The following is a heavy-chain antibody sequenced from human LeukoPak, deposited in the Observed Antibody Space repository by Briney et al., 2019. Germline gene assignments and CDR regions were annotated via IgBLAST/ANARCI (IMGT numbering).Heavy chain of an antibody. CDR2: INHSVST. Sequence: SETLSLTYAVYGGSFSGYYWSWIRQPPGKGLEWIGEINHSVSTNYNPSLKSRVTISVDTSKNQFSLKLSSVTAADTAVYYCVIAAAAYNWFDPWGQGTLVTVSS. V-gene: IGHV4-34*01. CDR1: GGSFSGYY. D-gene: IGHD6-13*01. J-gene: IGHJ5*02. CDR3: VIAAAAYNWFDP.